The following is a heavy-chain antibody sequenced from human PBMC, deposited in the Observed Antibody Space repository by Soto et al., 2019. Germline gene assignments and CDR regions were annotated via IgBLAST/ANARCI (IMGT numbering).Heavy chain of an antibody. CDR3: ARDQSYAYYYYGMDV. CDR1: GFTFSSYS. Sequence: PGGSLRLSCAASGFTFSSYSMNWVRQAPGKGLEWVSSISSSSSYIYYADSVKGRFTISRDNAKNSLYLQMNSLRAEDTAVYYCARDQSYAYYYYGMDVWGQGTTVTVSS. CDR2: ISSSSSYI. J-gene: IGHJ6*02. V-gene: IGHV3-21*01. D-gene: IGHD1-26*01.